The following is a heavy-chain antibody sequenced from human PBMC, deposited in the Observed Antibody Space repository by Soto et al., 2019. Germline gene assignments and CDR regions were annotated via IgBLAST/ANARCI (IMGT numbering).Heavy chain of an antibody. J-gene: IGHJ4*02. CDR2: IYYSGST. CDR1: GGSISSYY. CDR3: ARDKFTGVIDY. D-gene: IGHD2-8*02. V-gene: IGHV4-59*01. Sequence: SETLSLTCTVSGGSISSYYWSWIRQPPGKGLEWIGYIYYSGSTNYNPSLNSRVSISIDTSKNQFSLKLSSMTAADTAVYYCARDKFTGVIDYWGQGTLVTVSS.